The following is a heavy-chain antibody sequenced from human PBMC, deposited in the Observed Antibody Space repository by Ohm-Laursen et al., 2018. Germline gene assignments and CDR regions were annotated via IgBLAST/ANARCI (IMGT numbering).Heavy chain of an antibody. CDR1: GGSIRSSSYY. J-gene: IGHJ4*02. V-gene: IGHV4-39*01. CDR2: IYYSGSA. Sequence: PGTLSLTCIVSGGSIRSSSYYLGWVRQPPGEGLGWIGDIYYSGSAYYNPSLKSRITVSGDTSRYQFSLKLSSVTAADTAVYYCARHVLKLWPYYFDYWGQGILVTVSS. CDR3: ARHVLKLWPYYFDY. D-gene: IGHD3-10*01.